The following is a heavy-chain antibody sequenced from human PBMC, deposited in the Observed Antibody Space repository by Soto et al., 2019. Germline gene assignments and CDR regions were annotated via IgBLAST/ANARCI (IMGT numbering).Heavy chain of an antibody. CDR3: ASHDYGDYNY. D-gene: IGHD4-17*01. V-gene: IGHV3-21*01. Sequence: EVQLVESGGGLVKPGGSLRLSCAASGFTFSSYSMNWVRQAPGKGLEWVSSISSSSSYIYYADSVKGRFTISRDNAKNSLYLQMNSRRAEDTAVYYCASHDYGDYNYWGQGTLVTVSS. J-gene: IGHJ4*02. CDR1: GFTFSSYS. CDR2: ISSSSSYI.